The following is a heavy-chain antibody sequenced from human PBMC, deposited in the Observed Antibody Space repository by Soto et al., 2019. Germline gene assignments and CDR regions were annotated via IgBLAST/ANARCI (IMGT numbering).Heavy chain of an antibody. Sequence: ASVKVSCPASGYSFATYGFSWVRQAPGQGLECVGWISAHNGDTHYSQKFQGRVTLTTDTSTNTGYMELRSLTSDDTAVYFCATEPIYYNDGSGYYPLGHWGQGTLGTVS. CDR2: ISAHNGDT. J-gene: IGHJ4*02. D-gene: IGHD3-22*01. V-gene: IGHV1-18*04. CDR3: ATEPIYYNDGSGYYPLGH. CDR1: GYSFATYG.